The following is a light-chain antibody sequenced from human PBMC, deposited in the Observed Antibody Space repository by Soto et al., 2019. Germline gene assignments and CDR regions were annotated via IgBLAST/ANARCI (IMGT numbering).Light chain of an antibody. V-gene: IGLV6-57*04. CDR2: EDR. CDR3: SSYTSDNRDYV. CDR1: SGSIGNNY. Sequence: NFMLTQPHSVSESPGKTVTISCTRSSGSIGNNYVQWYQQRPGSAPTTVIYEDRQRPSGVPDRFSGSIDSSSNSASLTISGLKTEDEAHYYCSSYTSDNRDYVFGTGTKVTVL. J-gene: IGLJ1*01.